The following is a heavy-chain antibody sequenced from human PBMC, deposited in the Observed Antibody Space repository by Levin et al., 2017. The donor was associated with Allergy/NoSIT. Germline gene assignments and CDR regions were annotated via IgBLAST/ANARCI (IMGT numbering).Heavy chain of an antibody. CDR1: GYTFTTYG. CDR2: ISAYNGNT. Sequence: KHGESLKISCKTSGYTFTTYGISWVRQAPGQGLEWMGWISAYNGNTDYAQSLQGRVTLTTDTSTSTAYMELTSLTSDDTAVYYCARDRGGGSYGDFDYWGQGTLVAVSS. D-gene: IGHD1-26*01. CDR3: ARDRGGGSYGDFDY. J-gene: IGHJ4*02. V-gene: IGHV1-18*01.